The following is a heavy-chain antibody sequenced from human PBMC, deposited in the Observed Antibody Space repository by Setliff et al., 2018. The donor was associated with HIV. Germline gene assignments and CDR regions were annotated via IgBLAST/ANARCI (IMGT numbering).Heavy chain of an antibody. D-gene: IGHD6-13*01. CDR3: ARASLGDSSSWYGLYYYYGMDV. V-gene: IGHV4-61*10. J-gene: IGHJ6*02. CDR1: CVSIRSGTYY. Sequence: SLTCTVSCVSIRSGTYYWSWVRQPAGKGLEWIGRIYYSGSTNYNPSLKSRVTISVDTSKNQFSLKLSSVTAADTAVYYCARASLGDSSSWYGLYYYYGMDVWGQGTTVTVSS. CDR2: IYYSGST.